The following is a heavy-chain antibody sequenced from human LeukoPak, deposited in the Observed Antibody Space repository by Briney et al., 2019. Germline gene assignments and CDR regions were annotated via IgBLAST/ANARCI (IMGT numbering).Heavy chain of an antibody. D-gene: IGHD2-15*01. CDR2: IDSSNSPI. Sequence: GGSLRLPCAASGLTFSTYNMNWVRQAPGKGLEWVSYIDSSNSPIYYADSVKGRFTISRDNGKNSLYLQMNSLRDEDTAVYYCARDRCSGGSCYFDCWGQGTLVTVSS. CDR1: GLTFSTYN. J-gene: IGHJ4*02. V-gene: IGHV3-48*02. CDR3: ARDRCSGGSCYFDC.